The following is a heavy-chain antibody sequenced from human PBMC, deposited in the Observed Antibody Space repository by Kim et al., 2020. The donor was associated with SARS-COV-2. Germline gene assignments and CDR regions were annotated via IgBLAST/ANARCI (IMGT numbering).Heavy chain of an antibody. CDR1: GFTFSSYG. Sequence: GGSLRLSCAASGFTFSSYGMHWVRQAPGKGLEWVAVIWYDGSNKYYADSVKGRFTISRDNSKNTLYLQMNSLRAEDTAVYYCAREPGSSGWWYYYYYYGMDVWGQGTTVTVSS. CDR2: IWYDGSNK. J-gene: IGHJ6*02. CDR3: AREPGSSGWWYYYYYYGMDV. D-gene: IGHD6-19*01. V-gene: IGHV3-33*01.